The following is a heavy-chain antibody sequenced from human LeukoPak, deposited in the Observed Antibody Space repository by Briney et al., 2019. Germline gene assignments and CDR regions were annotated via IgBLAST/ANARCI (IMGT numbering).Heavy chain of an antibody. CDR1: GYTFTGYY. D-gene: IGHD2-2*02. J-gene: IGHJ6*02. CDR3: ARSRLGYCSSTSCYTGYGMDV. V-gene: IGHV1-2*02. Sequence: ASVKVSCTASGYTFTGYYMHWVRQAPGQGLEWMGWINPNSGGTNYAQKFQGRVTMTRDTSISTAYMELSRLRSDDTAVYYCARSRLGYCSSTSCYTGYGMDVWGQGTTVTVSS. CDR2: INPNSGGT.